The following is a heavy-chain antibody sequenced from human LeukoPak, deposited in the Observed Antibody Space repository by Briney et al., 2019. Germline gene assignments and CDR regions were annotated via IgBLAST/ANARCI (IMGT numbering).Heavy chain of an antibody. D-gene: IGHD1-26*01. J-gene: IGHJ4*02. CDR3: ARDSLPYIVGATISIDY. CDR1: GYTFTSYG. CDR2: ISAYNGNT. Sequence: ASVKVSCKASGYTFTSYGLSWVRQAPGQGLEGMEWISAYNGNTNYAQKPQGRVTMTTDTSTSTAYMELRSLRSDDTAVYYCARDSLPYIVGATISIDYWGQGTLVTVSS. V-gene: IGHV1-18*01.